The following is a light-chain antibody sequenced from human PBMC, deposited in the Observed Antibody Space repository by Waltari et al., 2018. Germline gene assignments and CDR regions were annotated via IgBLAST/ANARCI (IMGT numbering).Light chain of an antibody. Sequence: EIVLTQSPATLSLSPGERATLSCRASQSVRSNLAWYQQKPGQAPRSLIYDASNRATGIPPRFSGSGSEPDFTLTITSLQAEDVAVYYCQQYFSTPYTFGQGTKLEIK. CDR1: QSVRSN. CDR2: DAS. J-gene: IGKJ2*01. CDR3: QQYFSTPYT. V-gene: IGKV3-11*01.